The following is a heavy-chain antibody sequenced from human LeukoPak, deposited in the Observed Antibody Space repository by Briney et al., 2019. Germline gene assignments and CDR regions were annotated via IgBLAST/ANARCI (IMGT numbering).Heavy chain of an antibody. V-gene: IGHV1-3*01. CDR1: GYTFTSYA. J-gene: IGHJ4*02. D-gene: IGHD5-24*01. Sequence: ASVKVSCKASGYTFTSYAMHWVRQAPGQRLEWMGWINAGNGNTKYSHKFQGRVTITRDTSASTAYMELSSLRSEDTAVYYCARKSRDGYNQFDYWGQGTLVTVSS. CDR3: ARKSRDGYNQFDY. CDR2: INAGNGNT.